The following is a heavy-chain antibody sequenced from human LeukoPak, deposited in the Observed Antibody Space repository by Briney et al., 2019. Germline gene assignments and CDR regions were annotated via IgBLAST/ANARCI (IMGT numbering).Heavy chain of an antibody. CDR3: ARLNTAIDY. V-gene: IGHV4-59*08. J-gene: IGHJ4*02. CDR1: DGSITNYD. Sequence: SETLSLTCTVSDGSITNYDWSWVRQPPGKGLEWIGSIYHSGSTYYNPSLKSRVTISVDTSKNQFSLKLSSVTAADTAVYYCARLNTAIDYWGQGTLVTVSS. CDR2: IYHSGST. D-gene: IGHD5-18*01.